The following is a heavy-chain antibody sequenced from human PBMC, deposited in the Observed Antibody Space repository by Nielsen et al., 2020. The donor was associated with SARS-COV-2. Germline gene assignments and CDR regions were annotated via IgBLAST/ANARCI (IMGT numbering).Heavy chain of an antibody. Sequence: GGSLRLSCAASGFTFSSYAMHWVRQAPGKGLEWLAVMSYDGDSKYYADSVRGRFSISRDISKNTLYLQMNGLKLEDTAVYSCARDQLYYGSGGFDYWGQGTLVTVSS. CDR3: ARDQLYYGSGGFDY. V-gene: IGHV3-30*04. D-gene: IGHD3-10*01. CDR1: GFTFSSYA. J-gene: IGHJ4*02. CDR2: MSYDGDSK.